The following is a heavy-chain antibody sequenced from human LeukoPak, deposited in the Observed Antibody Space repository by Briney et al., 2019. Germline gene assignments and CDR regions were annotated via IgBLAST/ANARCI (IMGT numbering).Heavy chain of an antibody. CDR3: AREHIAAAGTYDY. J-gene: IGHJ4*02. Sequence: GGSLRLSCAASGFTFSSYSMNWVRQAPGKGLEWVSSISSSSSYIYYADSVKGRFIISRDNAKNSLFLQMNSLRAEDTAVYYCAREHIAAAGTYDYWGQGTLVTVSS. V-gene: IGHV3-21*01. CDR1: GFTFSSYS. CDR2: ISSSSSYI. D-gene: IGHD6-13*01.